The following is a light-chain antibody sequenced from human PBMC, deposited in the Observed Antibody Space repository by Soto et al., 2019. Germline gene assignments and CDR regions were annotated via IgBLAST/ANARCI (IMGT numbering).Light chain of an antibody. CDR1: SSDVGGYKY. CDR3: SSYTSSSTLDV. Sequence: QSVLTQPASVSGSPGQSITISCTGSSSDVGGYKYVSWYQQHPGKAPKLMIYEVSNRPSGVSNRFSGSKSGNTASLTISGLQAEAEADYYCSSYTSSSTLDVFGTGTKVTVL. CDR2: EVS. J-gene: IGLJ1*01. V-gene: IGLV2-14*01.